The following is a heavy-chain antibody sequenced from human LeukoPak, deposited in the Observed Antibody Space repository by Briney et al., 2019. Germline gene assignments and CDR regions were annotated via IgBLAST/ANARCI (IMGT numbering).Heavy chain of an antibody. CDR1: GFTFVDYA. CDR2: ISSSSSYI. Sequence: NPGRSLRLSCAASGFTFVDYAMHWVRQAPGKGLEWVSSISSSSSYIYYADSVKGRFTISRDNAKNSLYLQMNSLRAEDTAVYYCAKDGQTAAAGDYWGQGTLVTVSS. V-gene: IGHV3-21*04. D-gene: IGHD6-13*01. CDR3: AKDGQTAAAGDY. J-gene: IGHJ4*02.